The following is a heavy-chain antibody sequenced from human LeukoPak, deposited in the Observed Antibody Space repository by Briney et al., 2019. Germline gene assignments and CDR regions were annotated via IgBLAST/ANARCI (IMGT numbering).Heavy chain of an antibody. D-gene: IGHD6-13*01. CDR3: ARMSYSSRSPWFDP. CDR2: IYYSGST. CDR1: GGSISSYY. V-gene: IGHV4-59*01. Sequence: SETLSLTCTVSGGSISSYYWSWIRQPPGKGLEWIGYIYYSGSTNYNPSLKSRVTISVDTSKNQFSLKLSSVTAADTAVYYCARMSYSSRSPWFDPWGQGTLVTVSS. J-gene: IGHJ5*02.